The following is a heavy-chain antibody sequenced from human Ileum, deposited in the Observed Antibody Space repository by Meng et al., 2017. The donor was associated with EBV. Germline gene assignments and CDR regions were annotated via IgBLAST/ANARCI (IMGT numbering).Heavy chain of an antibody. J-gene: IGHJ4*02. Sequence: PLVPSGAGVKKPGASVKVSCQASGYTFHSYDIHWVRQGTGQGLEWMGWMNPNRGTTGYAQKFQGRVTMTRNISKSTAYMDLSSLRSEDTAVYYCATGVADFEYWGQGTLVTVSS. CDR3: ATGVADFEY. V-gene: IGHV1-8*01. D-gene: IGHD6-19*01. CDR2: MNPNRGTT. CDR1: GYTFHSYD.